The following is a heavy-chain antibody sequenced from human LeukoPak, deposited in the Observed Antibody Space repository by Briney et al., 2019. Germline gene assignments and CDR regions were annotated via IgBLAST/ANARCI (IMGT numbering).Heavy chain of an antibody. D-gene: IGHD3-22*01. V-gene: IGHV4-59*08. J-gene: IGHJ4*02. Sequence: PSETLSLTCTVSGGSISSYYWSWIRQPPGKGLEWIGYIYYSGSTNYNPSLKSRVTISVDTSKNQFSLKPSSVTAADTAVYYCARHGRDSSGYYHKFGYWGQGTLVTVSS. CDR2: IYYSGST. CDR3: ARHGRDSSGYYHKFGY. CDR1: GGSISSYY.